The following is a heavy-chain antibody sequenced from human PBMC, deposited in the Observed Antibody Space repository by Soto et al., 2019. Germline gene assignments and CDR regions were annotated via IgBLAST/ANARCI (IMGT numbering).Heavy chain of an antibody. CDR1: GYTFTRYT. CDR3: ARGIATGQLDP. D-gene: IGHD2-15*01. CDR2: INPDNGNT. J-gene: IGHJ5*02. V-gene: IGHV1-3*01. Sequence: ASVKVSCKASGYTFTRYTMNWVRQAPGQRLEWMGWINPDNGNTKSSQKFQDRVIITRDTSASTAYMDPSSLRPEDTAVYYCARGIATGQLDPWGQGTLVTVSS.